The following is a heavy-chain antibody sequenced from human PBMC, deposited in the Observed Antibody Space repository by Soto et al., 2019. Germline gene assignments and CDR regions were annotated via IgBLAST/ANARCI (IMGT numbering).Heavy chain of an antibody. V-gene: IGHV3-23*01. J-gene: IGHJ4*02. CDR1: GFTFSSYA. Sequence: PGGSLRLSCAASGFTFSSYAMSWVRQAPGKGLEWVSAISGSGGSTYYADSVKGRFTISRDNSKNTLYLQMNSLRAEDTAVYYSAKTWSSGWNFDYWGQGTLVTVSS. CDR2: ISGSGGST. D-gene: IGHD6-19*01. CDR3: AKTWSSGWNFDY.